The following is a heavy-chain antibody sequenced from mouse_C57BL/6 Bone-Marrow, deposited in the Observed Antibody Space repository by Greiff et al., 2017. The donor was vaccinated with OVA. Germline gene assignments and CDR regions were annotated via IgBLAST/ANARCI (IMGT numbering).Heavy chain of an antibody. CDR1: GYAFTNYL. CDR3: ARWLLQYFDV. D-gene: IGHD2-3*01. Sequence: VQGVESGAELVRPGTSVKVSCKASGYAFTNYLIEWVKQRPGQGLEWIGVINPGSGGTNYNEKFKGKATLTADKSSSTAYMQLSSLTSEDSAVYFCARWLLQYFDVWGTGTTVTVSS. V-gene: IGHV1-54*01. J-gene: IGHJ1*03. CDR2: INPGSGGT.